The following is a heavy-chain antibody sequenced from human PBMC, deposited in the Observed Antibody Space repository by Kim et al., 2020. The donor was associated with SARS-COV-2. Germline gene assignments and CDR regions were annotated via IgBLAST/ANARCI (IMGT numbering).Heavy chain of an antibody. CDR1: GFTFSSYD. CDR2: IGTAGDT. V-gene: IGHV3-13*01. CDR3: ARVYYGSGFSYGMDV. Sequence: GGSLRLSCAASGFTFSSYDMHWVRQATGKGLEWVSAIGTAGDTYYPGSVKGRFTISRENAKNSLYLQMNSLRAGDTAVYYCARVYYGSGFSYGMDVWGQWTTVTVSS. J-gene: IGHJ6*02. D-gene: IGHD3-10*01.